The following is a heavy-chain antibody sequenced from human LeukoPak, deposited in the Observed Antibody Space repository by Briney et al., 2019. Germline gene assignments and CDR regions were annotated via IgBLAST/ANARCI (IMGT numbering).Heavy chain of an antibody. CDR3: ARDYGVLDY. CDR2: IYDSGNT. J-gene: IGHJ4*02. Sequence: SETLSLTCTVSGGSSSSYYWSWIRQPPGKGLEWIGYIYDSGNTNYNPSLKSRVTISVDTSKNQFSLKLRFVTAADTAVYYCARDYGVLDYWGQGTLVTVSS. D-gene: IGHD4-17*01. V-gene: IGHV4-59*01. CDR1: GGSSSSYY.